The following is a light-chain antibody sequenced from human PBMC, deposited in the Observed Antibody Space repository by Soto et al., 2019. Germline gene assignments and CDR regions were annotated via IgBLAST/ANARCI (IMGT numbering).Light chain of an antibody. V-gene: IGKV3-15*01. CDR1: QSIRSN. CDR3: QNYNYWPPAT. J-gene: IGKJ4*01. CDR2: GAS. Sequence: EIVMTQSPATLSVSPGERGTLSCRASQSIRSNVAWYQQRPGQAPRLLIFGASVRATGVPDRFSGSGSGTDLTLTINSLQSEDSAVYYCQNYNYWPPATFGGGTKVEI.